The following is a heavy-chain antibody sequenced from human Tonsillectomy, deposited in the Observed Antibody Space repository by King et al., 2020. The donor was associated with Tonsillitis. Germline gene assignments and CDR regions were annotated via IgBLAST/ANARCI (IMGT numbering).Heavy chain of an antibody. D-gene: IGHD5-18*01. V-gene: IGHV3-21*01. Sequence: VQLVESGGGLVKPGGSLRLSCAASGFIFRTYKLSWVRQAPGKELEWVTSISGSGNNKFYADSVKGRIIVSRDNAKNSLYLQMHSLGAEDTAVYYCARGPDVGYSDGHYFDYWGQGTLVTVSS. J-gene: IGHJ4*02. CDR2: ISGSGNNK. CDR3: ARGPDVGYSDGHYFDY. CDR1: GFIFRTYK.